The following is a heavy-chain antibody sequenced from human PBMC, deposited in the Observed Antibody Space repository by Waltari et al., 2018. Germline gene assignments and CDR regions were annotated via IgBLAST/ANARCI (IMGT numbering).Heavy chain of an antibody. V-gene: IGHV3-7*01. D-gene: IGHD6-19*01. CDR3: ARDGDSSRQWLDY. J-gene: IGHJ4*02. CDR2: IKQDGSEK. CDR1: GFTFSSYL. Sequence: EVQLVESGGGLVQPGGSLRLSCAASGFTFSSYLMSWVRPAPGKGLEWVANIKQDGSEKYYVDSVKGRFTISRDNAKNSLYLQMNSLRAEDTAVYYCARDGDSSRQWLDYWGQGTLVTVSS.